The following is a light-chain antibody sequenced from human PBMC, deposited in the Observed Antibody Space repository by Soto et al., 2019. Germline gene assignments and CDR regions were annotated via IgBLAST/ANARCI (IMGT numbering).Light chain of an antibody. CDR1: QSVSNN. J-gene: IGKJ4*01. CDR3: QQYNSWPLT. V-gene: IGKV3-15*01. CDR2: GAS. Sequence: EIVMTQSPATLSVSPGERVTLSCRASQSVSNNLAWYQQKPGQAPRLLIYGASTRATAIPARFSGSGSGTEFTLTISSLQSEDFAVYYCQQYNSWPLTFGGGTKVEIK.